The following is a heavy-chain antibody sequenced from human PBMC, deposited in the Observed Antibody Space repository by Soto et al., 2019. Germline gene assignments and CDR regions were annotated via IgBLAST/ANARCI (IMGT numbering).Heavy chain of an antibody. CDR3: AKYGDYGHFQH. CDR1: GFTFSSYG. J-gene: IGHJ1*01. V-gene: IGHV3-30*18. Sequence: QVQLVESGGGVVQPGRSLRLSCAASGFTFSSYGMHWVRQAPGKGLEWVAVISYDGSNKYYADSVKGRFTISRDNSKNTLYLQTNSLRAEDTAVYYCAKYGDYGHFQHWGQGTLVTVSS. D-gene: IGHD4-17*01. CDR2: ISYDGSNK.